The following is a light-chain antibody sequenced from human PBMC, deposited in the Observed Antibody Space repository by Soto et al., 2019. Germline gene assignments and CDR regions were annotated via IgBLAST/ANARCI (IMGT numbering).Light chain of an antibody. CDR2: EVS. J-gene: IGLJ2*01. V-gene: IGLV2-14*01. Sequence: QSVLTQPASVSGSPGQSITISCTGTSSDVGGYTYVSWYQQHPGKAPKLMIYEVSNRPSGVSNRFSGSKSGNTASLTISGLQAEDEGDYYCSSYTSSSTVVFGGGTKLTVL. CDR1: SSDVGGYTY. CDR3: SSYTSSSTVV.